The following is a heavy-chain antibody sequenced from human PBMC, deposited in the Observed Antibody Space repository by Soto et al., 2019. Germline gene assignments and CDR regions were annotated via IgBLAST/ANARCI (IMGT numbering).Heavy chain of an antibody. CDR1: GGSISSYY. V-gene: IGHV4-59*08. J-gene: IGHJ4*02. CDR2: IYYSGST. D-gene: IGHD3-16*02. CDR3: ARGVSESDAIRKSYDYIWGSYPEYYFDY. Sequence: SETLSLTCTVSGGSISSYYWSWIRQPPGKGLEWIGYIYYSGSTNYNPSLKSRVTISVDTSKNQFSLKLSSVTAADTAVYYCARGVSESDAIRKSYDYIWGSYPEYYFDYWGQGTLVTVSS.